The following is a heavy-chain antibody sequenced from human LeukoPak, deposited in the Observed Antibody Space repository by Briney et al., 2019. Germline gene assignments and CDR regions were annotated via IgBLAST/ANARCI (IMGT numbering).Heavy chain of an antibody. CDR1: GGSISSYY. CDR3: ARLNSLTAVDTAMDILDY. Sequence: SETLSLPCTVSGGSISSYYWSWIRQPPGKGLEWIGYIYYSGSTNYNPSLKSRVTISVDTSKNQFSLKLSSVTAADTAVYYCARLNSLTAVDTAMDILDYWGQGTLVTVSS. D-gene: IGHD5-18*01. CDR2: IYYSGST. J-gene: IGHJ4*02. V-gene: IGHV4-59*08.